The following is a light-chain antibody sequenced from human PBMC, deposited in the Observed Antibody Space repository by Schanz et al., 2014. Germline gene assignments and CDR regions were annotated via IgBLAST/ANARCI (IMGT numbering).Light chain of an antibody. CDR1: QGISSY. CDR2: AAS. V-gene: IGKV1-9*01. CDR3: QQYDTYTWT. J-gene: IGKJ1*01. Sequence: QLPQSPSSLSASVGDRVTITCRASQGISSYLAWYQQRPGKAPKLLIYAASSLQSGVPSRFSGSGSGTEFTLTITSLQPDDFATYYCQQYDTYTWTFGRGTKVEIK.